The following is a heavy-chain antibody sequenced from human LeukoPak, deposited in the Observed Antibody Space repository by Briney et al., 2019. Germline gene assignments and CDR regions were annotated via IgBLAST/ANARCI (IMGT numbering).Heavy chain of an antibody. V-gene: IGHV4-61*02. CDR3: AGEAPGYYGSGSYYLDY. Sequence: PSETLSLTCTVSGGSISSGSYYWSWIRQPAGKGLEWIGRIYTSGSTNYNPSLKSRVTISVDTSKNQFSLKLSSVTAADTAVYYCAGEAPGYYGSGSYYLDYWGQGTLVTVSS. D-gene: IGHD3-10*01. CDR2: IYTSGST. J-gene: IGHJ4*02. CDR1: GGSISSGSYY.